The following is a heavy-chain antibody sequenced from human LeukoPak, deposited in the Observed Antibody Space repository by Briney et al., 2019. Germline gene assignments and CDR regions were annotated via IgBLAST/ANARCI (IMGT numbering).Heavy chain of an antibody. CDR1: GYTFTSYG. CDR3: ASSEDYDFWSGYYTFDY. CDR2: NSAYNGNT. D-gene: IGHD3-3*01. Sequence: GASVKVSCKASGYTFTSYGISWVRQAPGQGLEWMGWNSAYNGNTNYAQKLQGRVTMTTDTSTSTAFMELRSLRSDDTAVYYCASSEDYDFWSGYYTFDYWGQGTLVTVSS. J-gene: IGHJ4*02. V-gene: IGHV1-18*01.